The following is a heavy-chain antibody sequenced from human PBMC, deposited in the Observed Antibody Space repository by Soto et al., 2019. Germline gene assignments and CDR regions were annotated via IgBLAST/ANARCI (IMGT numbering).Heavy chain of an antibody. Sequence: EVQLVESGGGLVQPGGSLRLSCSASGFTFSSCAMHWVRQAAGKGLEYVSGISSNGAATYYAESVKDRFIISRDNSRNTLFLQVNSWTGEDTAVYYCIKDRRSTRRAMDVWGQGTTVTGSS. D-gene: IGHD2-2*01. CDR3: IKDRRSTRRAMDV. CDR1: GFTFSSCA. J-gene: IGHJ6*02. CDR2: ISSNGAAT. V-gene: IGHV3-64D*06.